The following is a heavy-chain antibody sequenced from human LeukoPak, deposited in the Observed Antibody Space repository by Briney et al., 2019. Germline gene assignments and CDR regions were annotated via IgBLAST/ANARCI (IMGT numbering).Heavy chain of an antibody. J-gene: IGHJ4*02. V-gene: IGHV5-51*01. Sequence: GESLKISCKGSGYTFSNYWIAWVRQMPGKGLEWMGVIYPGDSDTTYSPAFQGQVTITADKSINTAYLQWSSLKASDTAMYFCARRDGYYGSATYYIFDYWGQGTLVTVSS. CDR3: ARRDGYYGSATYYIFDY. CDR1: GYTFSNYW. D-gene: IGHD3-10*01. CDR2: IYPGDSDT.